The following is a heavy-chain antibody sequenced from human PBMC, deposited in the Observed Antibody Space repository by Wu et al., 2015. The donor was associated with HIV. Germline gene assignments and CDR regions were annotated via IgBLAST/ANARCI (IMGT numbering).Heavy chain of an antibody. CDR1: GDIFRSYI. J-gene: IGHJ4*02. D-gene: IGHD5-24*01. CDR2: IIPSSGDT. Sequence: QVQLVQSGAEVKRPGSSVKVSCKASGDIFRSYIISWVRQAPGQGLEYLGWIIPSSGDTRYAQNFQGRVTMTRDTSINTVYMELNRVKSDDTAVYYCAGYGRGYNWLYYWGQGTLVTVSS. V-gene: IGHV1-2*02. CDR3: AGYGRGYNWLYY.